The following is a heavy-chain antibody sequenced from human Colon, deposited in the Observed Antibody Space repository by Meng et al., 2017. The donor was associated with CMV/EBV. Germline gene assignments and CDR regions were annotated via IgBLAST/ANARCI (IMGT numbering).Heavy chain of an antibody. CDR3: VGDLTGEEDY. J-gene: IGHJ4*02. CDR2: INTSGRP. D-gene: IGHD7-27*01. Sequence: GSLRLSCAVSGGSLGRHYWRWIRQCPGKGLEWFGDINTSGRPNYNPSLKSRVTISIDTSRNQFSLNLNSVTAADTAVYYCVGDLTGEEDYWGQGNLVTVSS. V-gene: IGHV4-34*01. CDR1: GGSLGRHY.